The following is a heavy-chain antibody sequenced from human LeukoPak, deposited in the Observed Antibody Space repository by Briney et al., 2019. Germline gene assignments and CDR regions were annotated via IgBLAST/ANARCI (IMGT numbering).Heavy chain of an antibody. CDR3: AKDPGVVPAHYFDY. Sequence: PGGSLRLSCAASGFTFSSYAMNWVRQAPGKGLEWVSGTGSIGGSTFYADSVKGRFTVSRYNSKNTLSLQMNSLSAEDRAVYYCAKDPGVVPAHYFDYWGQGTLVTVSS. D-gene: IGHD2-2*01. V-gene: IGHV3-23*01. CDR1: GFTFSSYA. J-gene: IGHJ4*02. CDR2: TGSIGGST.